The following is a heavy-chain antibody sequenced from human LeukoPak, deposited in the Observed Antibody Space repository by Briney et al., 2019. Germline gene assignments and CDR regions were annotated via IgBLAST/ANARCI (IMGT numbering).Heavy chain of an antibody. Sequence: PSETLSLTCAVSGYSISSGYYWGWIRQPPGKGLEWVGNIYYTGSTNYNPSLKSRVTLSIDTSKKQFSLGLTSVTAADTAVYYCARDAAGEIDYWGQGILVTVAS. CDR3: ARDAAGEIDY. V-gene: IGHV4-38-2*02. J-gene: IGHJ4*02. D-gene: IGHD6-19*01. CDR1: GYSISSGYY. CDR2: IYYTGST.